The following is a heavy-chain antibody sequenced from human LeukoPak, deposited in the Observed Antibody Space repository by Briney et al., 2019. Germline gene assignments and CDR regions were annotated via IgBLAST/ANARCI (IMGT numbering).Heavy chain of an antibody. J-gene: IGHJ4*02. CDR2: IYHSGST. CDR3: ARQEYHGSGTYYIPNY. CDR1: GGSISSRNYY. Sequence: SETLSLTCTVSGGSISSRNYYWGWIRQPPGKGLEFIGSIYHSGSTYYNPSLKSRVTVSVDTSKNQFSLKLSSVTAADTAVYYCARQEYHGSGTYYIPNYWGQGTLVTVSS. V-gene: IGHV4-39*01. D-gene: IGHD3-10*01.